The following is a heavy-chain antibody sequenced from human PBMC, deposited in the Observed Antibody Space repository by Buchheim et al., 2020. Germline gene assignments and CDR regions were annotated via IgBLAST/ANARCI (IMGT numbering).Heavy chain of an antibody. V-gene: IGHV3-30*18. Sequence: QEQLVESGGGVVQPGRSLRLSCAASGFTFSSYGMHWVRQAPGKGLEWVAVISYDGSNKYYADSVKGRFTISRDNSKNTLYLQMNSLRAEDTAVYYCAKSRGVDYYYYGMDVWGQGTT. CDR1: GFTFSSYG. CDR3: AKSRGVDYYYYGMDV. J-gene: IGHJ6*02. CDR2: ISYDGSNK.